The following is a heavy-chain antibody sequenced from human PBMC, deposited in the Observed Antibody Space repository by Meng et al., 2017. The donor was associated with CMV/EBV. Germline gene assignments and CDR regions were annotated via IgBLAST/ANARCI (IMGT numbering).Heavy chain of an antibody. CDR1: GGTSSSNA. V-gene: IGHV1-69*06. Sequence: PHVRSCGSVQQTRSSVLVFSKASGGTSSSNAISWWLQAPGQGLEWMVGLIPICGTTNYAHTLQGRVTMTVDKSTSKFYMELSSLRAEDTAVYYCARMMVVADDCFDHWGQGTLVTVAS. J-gene: IGHJ5*02. CDR3: ARMMVVADDCFDH. CDR2: LIPICGTT. D-gene: IGHD3-22*01.